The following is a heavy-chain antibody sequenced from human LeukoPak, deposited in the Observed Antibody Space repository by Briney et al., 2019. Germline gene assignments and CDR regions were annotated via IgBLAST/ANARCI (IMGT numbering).Heavy chain of an antibody. V-gene: IGHV3-74*01. CDR2: INSDGSIT. CDR3: ARDYNWNPPDY. CDR1: GFTFSSHW. J-gene: IGHJ4*02. D-gene: IGHD1-1*01. Sequence: GGSLRLSCAASGFTFSSHWMHWVRQAPGKGLVWVSRINSDGSITTYADSAQGRFTISRDDAKNTLYLQMNSLRVEDTAVYYCARDYNWNPPDYWGQGTLVTVSS.